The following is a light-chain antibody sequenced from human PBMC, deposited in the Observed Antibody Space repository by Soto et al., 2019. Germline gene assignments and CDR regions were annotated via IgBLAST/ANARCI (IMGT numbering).Light chain of an antibody. CDR2: GAS. CDR1: QSVSSN. Sequence: EIVMTQSPATLSVSPGERATLSCRASQSVSSNLAWYQQKPGQAPRLLIYGASTRATGIPARFSGSGSGTEFTLTISSPQSEDFAVYYCQQYNKWPTQFGQGTKVDIK. V-gene: IGKV3-15*01. J-gene: IGKJ1*01. CDR3: QQYNKWPTQ.